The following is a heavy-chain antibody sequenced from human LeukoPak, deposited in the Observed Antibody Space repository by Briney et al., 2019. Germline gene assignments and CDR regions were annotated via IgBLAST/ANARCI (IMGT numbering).Heavy chain of an antibody. CDR2: ISYDGSNK. CDR3: ARSPQYDSSGYYPY. V-gene: IGHV3-30-3*01. D-gene: IGHD3-22*01. CDR1: GFTFSSYA. Sequence: PGGSLRLSCAASGFTFSSYAMHWVRQAPGKGLEWVAVISYDGSNKYYADPVKGRFTISRDNSKNTLYLQMNSLRAEDTAVYYCARSPQYDSSGYYPYWGQGTLVTVSS. J-gene: IGHJ4*02.